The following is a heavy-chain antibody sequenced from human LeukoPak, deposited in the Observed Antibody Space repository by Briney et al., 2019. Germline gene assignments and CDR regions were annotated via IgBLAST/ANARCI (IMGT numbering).Heavy chain of an antibody. J-gene: IGHJ4*02. CDR1: GFTFSSYS. Sequence: GGSLRLSRVASGFTFSSYSMNWVRQAPGKGLEWVSSISSSSSYIYYTDSVKGRFTISRDNAKNALYLQMNSLRAEDTAVYYCARPYDYGDYFDYWGQGTLVTVSS. CDR2: ISSSSSYI. CDR3: ARPYDYGDYFDY. D-gene: IGHD4-17*01. V-gene: IGHV3-21*01.